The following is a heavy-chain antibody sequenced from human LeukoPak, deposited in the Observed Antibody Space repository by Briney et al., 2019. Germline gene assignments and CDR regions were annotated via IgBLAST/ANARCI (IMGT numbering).Heavy chain of an antibody. Sequence: SETLSLTCSVSGYRISSGYEWGWIRQPPGKGLEWIGSIYYSGSTYYNPSLKSRVTISVDTSKNQFSLKLSSVTAADTAVYYCARDTAVAGTNYWGQGTLVTVSS. CDR2: IYYSGST. D-gene: IGHD6-19*01. V-gene: IGHV4-38-2*02. J-gene: IGHJ4*02. CDR3: ARDTAVAGTNY. CDR1: GYRISSGYE.